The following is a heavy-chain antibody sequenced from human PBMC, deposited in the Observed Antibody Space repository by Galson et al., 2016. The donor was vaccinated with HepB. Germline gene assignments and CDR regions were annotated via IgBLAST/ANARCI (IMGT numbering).Heavy chain of an antibody. V-gene: IGHV4-4*02. J-gene: IGHJ4*02. CDR1: GASIRRDTW. CDR3: ARAGFYNLDN. D-gene: IGHD3-9*01. CDR2: VHHDGGT. Sequence: SETLSLTCAVSGASIRRDTWWSWVRLHPEKGLEWYGEVHHDGGTNYNPSLKSPVAISLDESKNHSSLTVTSMTVADTAVYYCARAGFYNLDNWGQGTLVAVSA.